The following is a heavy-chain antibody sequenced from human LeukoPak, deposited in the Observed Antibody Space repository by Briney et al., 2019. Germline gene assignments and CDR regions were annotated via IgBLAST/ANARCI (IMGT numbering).Heavy chain of an antibody. CDR3: ARRRRSTSGIYFDY. J-gene: IGHJ4*02. Sequence: PSQTLSLTCAVSGGSISSGGYSWSWIRQPPGKGREWIGYIYHSGSTYYNPSLKSRVTISVDRSKNQYSLKLSSVTAADTAVYYCARRRRSTSGIYFDYWGQGTLVTVSS. D-gene: IGHD2-2*01. V-gene: IGHV4-30-2*01. CDR1: GGSISSGGYS. CDR2: IYHSGST.